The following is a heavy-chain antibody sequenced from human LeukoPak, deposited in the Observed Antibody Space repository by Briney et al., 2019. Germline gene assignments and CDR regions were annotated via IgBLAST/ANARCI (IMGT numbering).Heavy chain of an antibody. CDR1: GFTFSTYA. Sequence: GGSLRLSCAVSGFTFSTYAMSWVRQAPGKGLEWVSAICCSGGSTYYADSVKGRFTISRDNAKNTMYLQMNSLRAEDTAVYYCAKERDSRGYFDYWAQGTRVSV. V-gene: IGHV3-23*01. CDR2: ICCSGGST. D-gene: IGHD3-22*01. CDR3: AKERDSRGYFDY. J-gene: IGHJ4*02.